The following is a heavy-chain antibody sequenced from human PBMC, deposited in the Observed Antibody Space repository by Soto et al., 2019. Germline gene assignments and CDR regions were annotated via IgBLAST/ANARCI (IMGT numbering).Heavy chain of an antibody. D-gene: IGHD3-22*01. J-gene: IGHJ4*02. CDR2: ISYDGSNK. Sequence: HPGGSLRLSCAASGFTFSSYGMHWVRQAPGKGLEWVAVISYDGSNKYYADSVKGRFTISRDNSKNTLYLQMNSLRAEDTAVYYCAKDRLITMIAGYYFDYWGQGTLVTVSS. CDR3: AKDRLITMIAGYYFDY. V-gene: IGHV3-30*18. CDR1: GFTFSSYG.